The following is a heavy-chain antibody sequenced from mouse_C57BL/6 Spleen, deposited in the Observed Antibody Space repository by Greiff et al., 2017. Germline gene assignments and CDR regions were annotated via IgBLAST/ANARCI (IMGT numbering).Heavy chain of an antibody. CDR1: GYTFTDYN. J-gene: IGHJ3*01. D-gene: IGHD2-12*01. CDR2: INPNNGGT. Sequence: VQLQQSGPELVKPGASVKMSCKASGYTFTDYNMHWVKQSHGKSLAWIGYINPNNGGTSYNQKFKGKATLTVNKSSSTAYMELRSLTSEEAAVYYCARGTYDEGAWFAYWGQGTLVSVSA. V-gene: IGHV1-22*01. CDR3: ARGTYDEGAWFAY.